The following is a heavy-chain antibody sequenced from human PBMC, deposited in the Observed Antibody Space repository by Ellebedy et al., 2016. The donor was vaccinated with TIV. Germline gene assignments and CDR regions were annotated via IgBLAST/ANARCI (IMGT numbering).Heavy chain of an antibody. J-gene: IGHJ3*01. CDR2: IYSGGTT. CDR3: AKDYDVGDYEPDAFHV. D-gene: IGHD4-17*01. CDR1: GFTVSPNY. V-gene: IGHV3-53*01. Sequence: GESLKISCAASGFTVSPNYMSWVRQAPGKGLEWVSVIYSGGTTYYADSVKGRFTISRDDSKNTLYLQMNSLRAEDTAVYYCAKDYDVGDYEPDAFHVWGQGTMVTVAS.